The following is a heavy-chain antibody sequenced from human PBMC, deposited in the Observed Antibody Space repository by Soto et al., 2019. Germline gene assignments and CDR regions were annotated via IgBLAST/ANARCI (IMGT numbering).Heavy chain of an antibody. CDR1: GGSFSCYY. J-gene: IGHJ4*02. CDR3: ARVPFFGSSSPFDY. D-gene: IGHD6-6*01. CDR2: INHSGST. Sequence: SETLSLTCAVYGGSFSCYYWSWIRQPPGKGLEWIGEINHSGSTNYNPSLKSRVTISVDTSKNQFSLKLSSVTAADTAVYYCARVPFFGSSSPFDYWGQGTLVTVSS. V-gene: IGHV4-34*01.